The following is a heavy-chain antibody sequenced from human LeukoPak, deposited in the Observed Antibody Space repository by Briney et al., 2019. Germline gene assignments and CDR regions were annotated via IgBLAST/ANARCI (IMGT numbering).Heavy chain of an antibody. CDR3: ARDVSGYGDYLDY. CDR2: IWYDGSNK. D-gene: IGHD4-17*01. V-gene: IGHV3-33*01. CDR1: GFTFSSYG. Sequence: GGSLRLSCAASGFTFSSYGMHWVRQAPGKGLEWVAVIWYDGSNKYYADSVKGRFTISRDNSKNTLYLQMNSLRAEDTAVYYCARDVSGYGDYLDYWGQGTLVTVSS. J-gene: IGHJ4*02.